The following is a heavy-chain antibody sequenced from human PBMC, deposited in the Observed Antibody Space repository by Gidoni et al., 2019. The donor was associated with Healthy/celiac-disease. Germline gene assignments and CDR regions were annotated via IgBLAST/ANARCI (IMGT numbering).Heavy chain of an antibody. J-gene: IGHJ6*02. V-gene: IGHV3-73*02. D-gene: IGHD2-15*01. Sequence: EVQLVVSGGGLVLPGGSLILSCAASGFTFSGSAMHWVRPASGKGLEWVGRIRSKDNRYATAYAASVKGRFTISRDDSKNTAYLQMNSLKTEDMAVYYCTSLTVVVVAATGYYGMDVWGQGTTVTVSS. CDR2: IRSKDNRYAT. CDR1: GFTFSGSA. CDR3: TSLTVVVVAATGYYGMDV.